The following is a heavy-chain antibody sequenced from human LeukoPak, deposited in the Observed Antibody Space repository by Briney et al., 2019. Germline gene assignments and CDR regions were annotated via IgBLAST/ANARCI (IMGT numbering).Heavy chain of an antibody. J-gene: IGHJ4*02. Sequence: SETLSLTCTVSGGSISSYYWSWIRQPPGKGLEWIGYIYYSGSTNYNPSLKSRVTISVDTSKNHFSLKLSSVTAADTAVYYCARATAAGLDYWGQGTLVTVSS. CDR3: ARATAAGLDY. CDR2: IYYSGST. D-gene: IGHD6-13*01. V-gene: IGHV4-59*01. CDR1: GGSISSYY.